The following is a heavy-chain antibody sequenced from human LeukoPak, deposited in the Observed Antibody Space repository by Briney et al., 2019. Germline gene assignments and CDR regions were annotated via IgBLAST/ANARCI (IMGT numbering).Heavy chain of an antibody. CDR3: ARGNSGSYSQDWFDP. CDR1: GFTFDDYA. Sequence: GGSLRLSCAASGFTFDDYAMHWVRQVPGKGLEWVSGISWNSGTIGYADSVKGRFTISRDNAKNSLYLQMNSLRAEDMAFYYCARGNSGSYSQDWFDPWGQGTLVTVSS. V-gene: IGHV3-9*03. J-gene: IGHJ5*02. CDR2: ISWNSGTI. D-gene: IGHD1-26*01.